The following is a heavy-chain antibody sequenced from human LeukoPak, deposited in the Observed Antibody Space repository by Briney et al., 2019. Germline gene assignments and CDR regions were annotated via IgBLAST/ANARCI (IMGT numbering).Heavy chain of an antibody. V-gene: IGHV4-4*07. CDR3: ARLVVITTFDWFDP. D-gene: IGHD3-22*01. CDR2: IYTSGST. CDR1: GGSISSYY. J-gene: IGHJ5*02. Sequence: SETLSLTCTVSGGSISSYYWSWIRQPAGKGLEWIGRIYTSGSTNYNPSLKSRVTMSVDTSKNQFSLKLTSVTAADTAVYSCARLVVITTFDWFDPWGQGTLVTVSS.